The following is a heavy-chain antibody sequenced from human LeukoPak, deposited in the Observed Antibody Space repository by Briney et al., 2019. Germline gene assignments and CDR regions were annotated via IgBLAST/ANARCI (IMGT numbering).Heavy chain of an antibody. D-gene: IGHD3-22*01. J-gene: IGHJ4*02. CDR2: IYYSGST. V-gene: IGHV4-30-4*01. Sequence: SETLSLTCTVSGGSISSGDYYWSWIRQPPGKGLEWIGNIYYSGSTYYNPSLKSRVTISVDTSKNQFSLKLSSVTAADTAVYYCARGDYYDSSGYFSTFDYWGQGTLVTVSS. CDR1: GGSISSGDYY. CDR3: ARGDYYDSSGYFSTFDY.